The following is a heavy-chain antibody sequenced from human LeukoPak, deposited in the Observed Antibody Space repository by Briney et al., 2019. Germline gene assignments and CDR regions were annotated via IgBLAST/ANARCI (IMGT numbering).Heavy chain of an antibody. CDR3: ARGPSSTMVRGGLDV. Sequence: SETLSPTRAVYGGSFSGYYCSWIRQPPGKGLEWIGEISHSGSTNYNPSLKSRVTISVDTSKNQFSLKLSSVTAADTAVYYCARGPSSTMVRGGLDVCRKRTTVTVSS. D-gene: IGHD3-10*01. CDR2: ISHSGST. J-gene: IGHJ6*01. V-gene: IGHV4-34*01. CDR1: GGSFSGYY.